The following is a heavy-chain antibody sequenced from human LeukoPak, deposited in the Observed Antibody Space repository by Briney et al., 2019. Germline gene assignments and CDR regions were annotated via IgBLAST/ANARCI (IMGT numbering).Heavy chain of an antibody. CDR1: GFTFSSYA. CDR2: ISYDGSNK. V-gene: IGHV3-30*04. D-gene: IGHD3-3*01. J-gene: IGHJ3*02. Sequence: GGSLRLSCAASGFTFSSYAMHWVRQAPGQGLEWVAVISYDGSNKYYADSVKGRFTISRDNSKNTLYLQMNSLRAEDTAVYYCAREVEAYDSAFDIWGQGTMVTVSS. CDR3: AREVEAYDSAFDI.